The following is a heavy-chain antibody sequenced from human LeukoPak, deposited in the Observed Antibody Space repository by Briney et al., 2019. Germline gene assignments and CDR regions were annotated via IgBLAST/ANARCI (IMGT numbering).Heavy chain of an antibody. V-gene: IGHV3-33*06. J-gene: IGHJ4*02. CDR1: GFPFSNYG. CDR2: IGFDGSDH. CDR3: AKGGPDYYGSGSYYSPYFDY. Sequence: GTSLRLSCAASGFPFSNYGMHWARQAPGKGLEWVAFIGFDGSDHSYADSVKGRFTISRDNSKNTLYLQMNSLRTEDTAVYYCAKGGPDYYGSGSYYSPYFDYWGQGTLVTVSS. D-gene: IGHD3-10*01.